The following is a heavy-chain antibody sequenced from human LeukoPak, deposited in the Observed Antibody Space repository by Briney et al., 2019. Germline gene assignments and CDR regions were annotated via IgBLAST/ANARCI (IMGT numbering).Heavy chain of an antibody. CDR1: GFPFSIYG. D-gene: IGHD6-19*01. V-gene: IGHV3-30*02. CDR3: AKDIYIRGWEIYYPDS. Sequence: GGSLRLSCSVSGFPFSIYGMQWVRQAPGKGLEGVAFIRYDGSDKYYADSVKGRFTISRDNSNNTLYLQMNSLRPDATAVYYCAKDIYIRGWEIYYPDSWGQGALVTVPS. J-gene: IGHJ4*02. CDR2: IRYDGSDK.